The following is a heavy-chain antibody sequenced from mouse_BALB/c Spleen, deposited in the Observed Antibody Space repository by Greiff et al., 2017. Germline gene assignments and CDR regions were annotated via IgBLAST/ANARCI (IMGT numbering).Heavy chain of an antibody. J-gene: IGHJ4*01. CDR2: IWAGGST. CDR1: GFSLTSYG. Sequence: VKLMESGPGLVAPSQSLSITCTVSGFSLTSYGVHWVRQPPGKGLEWLGVIWAGGSTNYNSALMSRLSISKDNSKSQVFLKMNSLQTDDTAMYYCARGPVRYYYAMDYWGQGTSVTVSS. CDR3: ARGPVRYYYAMDY. D-gene: IGHD2-2*01. V-gene: IGHV2-9*02.